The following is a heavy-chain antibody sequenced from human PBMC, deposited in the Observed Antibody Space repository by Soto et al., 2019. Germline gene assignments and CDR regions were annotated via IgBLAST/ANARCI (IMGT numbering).Heavy chain of an antibody. V-gene: IGHV3-7*04. CDR3: ARHGNYNFDY. D-gene: IGHD4-17*01. J-gene: IGHJ4*02. Sequence: PGGSLRLSCEASGFTFSSHWMSWVRQAPGKGLEWVANINKDGTDKYYVDSVKGRFTISRDNAKNSLFLQMNSLRVEDTAMYYCARHGNYNFDYWGQGTQVTVSS. CDR1: GFTFSSHW. CDR2: INKDGTDK.